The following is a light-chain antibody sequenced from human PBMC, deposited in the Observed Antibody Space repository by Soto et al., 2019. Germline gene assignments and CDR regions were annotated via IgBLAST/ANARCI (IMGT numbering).Light chain of an antibody. CDR2: DAS. Sequence: EIVLTQSPVTLSLSPGERVTLSCRASQGVSSYLAWYQQKPGQAPRLLIYDASNRATGIPARFSGSGSGTDFTLTISSLEPEDFAVYYCQQRSNWPRGLTFGGGTKVEIK. J-gene: IGKJ4*01. CDR1: QGVSSY. V-gene: IGKV3-11*01. CDR3: QQRSNWPRGLT.